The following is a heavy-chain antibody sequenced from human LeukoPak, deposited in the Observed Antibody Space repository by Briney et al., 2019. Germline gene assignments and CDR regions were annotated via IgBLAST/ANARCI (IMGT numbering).Heavy chain of an antibody. J-gene: IGHJ4*02. D-gene: IGHD3-10*01. CDR3: VKDRAYYYASGGVYDAFDC. CDR2: IGGSGSKT. CDR1: GFTFSNYA. Sequence: PGGSLRLSCAASGFTFSNYAMSWVRQAAGKGLEWVSAIGGSGSKTYYADSVKGRFAMSRDTSDNTLYLQMNSLRAEDTAIYYCVKDRAYYYASGGVYDAFDCWGRGTLVTVSS. V-gene: IGHV3-23*01.